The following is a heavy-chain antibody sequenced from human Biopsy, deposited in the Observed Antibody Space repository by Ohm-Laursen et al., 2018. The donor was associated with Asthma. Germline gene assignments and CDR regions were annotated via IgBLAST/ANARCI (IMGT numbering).Heavy chain of an antibody. CDR3: ARHWNWGSFFDY. Sequence: TLSLTCTVSGGSMSSSSYSWGWIRQPPGTGLEWIGSISYTGNTDIPSLRSRVPLSVDTSKNNFSLKLPSVTAADTAVFYCARHWNWGSFFDYWGQGMLVTVSS. CDR2: ISYTGNT. J-gene: IGHJ4*02. CDR1: GGSMSSSSYS. D-gene: IGHD7-27*01. V-gene: IGHV4-39*01.